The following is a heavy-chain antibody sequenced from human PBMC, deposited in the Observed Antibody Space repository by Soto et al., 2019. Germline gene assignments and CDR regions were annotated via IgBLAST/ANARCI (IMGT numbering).Heavy chain of an antibody. V-gene: IGHV4-61*01. CDR3: SRDHGLGAGDFAL. D-gene: IGHD7-27*01. CDR1: GGSVSSGTYY. Sequence: QVQLQESGPGQVKPSDTLFLTCTVSGGSVSSGTYYWSWIRQPAGKGLEWMGYIYRGSPNYNPSLESRATISVDTSMTQFALMLSSVTVADTAVYYCSRDHGLGAGDFALWGRGTLVTVSS. J-gene: IGHJ2*01. CDR2: IYRGSP.